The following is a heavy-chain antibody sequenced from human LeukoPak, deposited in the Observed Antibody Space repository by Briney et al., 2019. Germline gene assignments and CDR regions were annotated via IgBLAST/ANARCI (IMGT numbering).Heavy chain of an antibody. CDR1: GDSISSSNW. CDR2: IYHSGST. D-gene: IGHD3-10*01. Sequence: PSETLSLTCAVSGDSISSSNWWSWVRQPPGKGLEWIGEIYHSGSTNYNPSLKSRVTISVDKSKNQFSLKLSSVTAADTAVYYCARAPLGDYYGSGSVIDYWGQGTLVTVSS. CDR3: ARAPLGDYYGSGSVIDY. J-gene: IGHJ4*02. V-gene: IGHV4-4*02.